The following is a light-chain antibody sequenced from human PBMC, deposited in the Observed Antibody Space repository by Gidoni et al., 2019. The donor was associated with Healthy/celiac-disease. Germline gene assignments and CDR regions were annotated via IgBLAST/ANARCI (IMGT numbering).Light chain of an antibody. CDR1: NSVSSY. Sequence: IVLTQSPATLSLSPGERAPLSCRSSNSVSSYLAWYQQKPGQAPRLLIYDASNRATGIPARCSGSGAATDFTITISSLETEDFAVYYCQQRSNWPPLFTFGPGTKVDIK. J-gene: IGKJ3*01. CDR2: DAS. V-gene: IGKV3-11*01. CDR3: QQRSNWPPLFT.